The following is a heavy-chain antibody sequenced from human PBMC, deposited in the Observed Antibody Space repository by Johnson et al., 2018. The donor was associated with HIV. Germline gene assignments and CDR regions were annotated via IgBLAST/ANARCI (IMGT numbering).Heavy chain of an antibody. CDR3: ARNRGDSPPDAFDI. CDR2: ISSNGGST. D-gene: IGHD3-10*01. Sequence: VQLVESGGGLVKPGKSLRLSCAASGFSFSDYYMSWIRQAPGKGLEWVSFISSNGGSTYYAISVKGRFTISRDNSKNTLYLQMGSLRAEDMAVSYCARNRGDSPPDAFDIWGQGTMVTVSS. V-gene: IGHV3-64*01. CDR1: GFSFSDYY. J-gene: IGHJ3*02.